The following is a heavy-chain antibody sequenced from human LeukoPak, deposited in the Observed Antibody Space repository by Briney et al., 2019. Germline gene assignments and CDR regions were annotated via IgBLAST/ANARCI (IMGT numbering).Heavy chain of an antibody. CDR2: IIPIFGTA. Sequence: SVKVSCKASGGTFSSYAISWVRQAPGQGLEWMGGIIPIFGTANYAQKFQGRVTITTDESTSTAYMELSSLRSEDTAVYYCAGDYSGINAFDIWGQGTMATVSS. CDR1: GGTFSSYA. J-gene: IGHJ3*02. D-gene: IGHD4-11*01. CDR3: AGDYSGINAFDI. V-gene: IGHV1-69*05.